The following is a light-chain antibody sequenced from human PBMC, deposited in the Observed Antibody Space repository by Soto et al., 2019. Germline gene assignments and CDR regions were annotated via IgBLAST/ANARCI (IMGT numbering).Light chain of an antibody. V-gene: IGKV1-5*03. Sequence: DIQMTQSPSTLSASVGDRVTINCRASQSISSWLAWYQLKPGKAPNLLIYKASSLESGVPSRFSGSGSGTEFTLTISSLQPDDFATYYCQQYSSYPLTFGGGTKVEIK. CDR1: QSISSW. CDR2: KAS. CDR3: QQYSSYPLT. J-gene: IGKJ4*01.